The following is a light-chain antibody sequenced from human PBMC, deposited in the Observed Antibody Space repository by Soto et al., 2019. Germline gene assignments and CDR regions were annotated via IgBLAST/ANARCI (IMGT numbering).Light chain of an antibody. CDR2: ATS. J-gene: IGKJ4*02. CDR3: QPNCSPHP. V-gene: IGKV3-20*01. Sequence: IGMTQSPGALSLSTGQRATLSCRASQGISSNFLAWYQQKPGEAPRLLIYATSSRATVIPGGFSSSGSGTGIALTISRLETDDFPVYCPQPNCSPHPFGGGTKV. CDR1: QGISSNF.